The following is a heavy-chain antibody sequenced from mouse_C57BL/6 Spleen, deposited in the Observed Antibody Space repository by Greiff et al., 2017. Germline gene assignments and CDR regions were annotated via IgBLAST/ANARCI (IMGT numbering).Heavy chain of an antibody. CDR2: INPNYGTT. D-gene: IGHD1-1*01. Sequence: QLQQSGPELVKPGASVKISCKASGYSFTDYNMNWVKQSNGKSLEWIGVINPNYGTTSYNQKFKGKATLTVDQSSSTAYMQLNSLTSEDSAVYYCARWVDSDYYGSSYYFDYWGQGTTLTVSS. J-gene: IGHJ2*01. CDR3: ARWVDSDYYGSSYYFDY. V-gene: IGHV1-39*01. CDR1: GYSFTDYN.